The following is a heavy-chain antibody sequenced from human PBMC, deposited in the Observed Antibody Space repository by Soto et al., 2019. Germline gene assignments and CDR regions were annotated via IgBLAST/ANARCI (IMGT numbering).Heavy chain of an antibody. J-gene: IGHJ4*02. V-gene: IGHV3-74*01. CDR3: ARDSGSYADY. D-gene: IGHD1-26*01. Sequence: EVQLVESGGGLVQPGGSLRLSCAASGFTFSSYWMHWVRQAPGKGLVWVSRINSGGSSTDYADSVKGRFTISGDNTKNTLYLQMNSLRAEDTAVYYCARDSGSYADYWGQGTLVTVSS. CDR1: GFTFSSYW. CDR2: INSGGSST.